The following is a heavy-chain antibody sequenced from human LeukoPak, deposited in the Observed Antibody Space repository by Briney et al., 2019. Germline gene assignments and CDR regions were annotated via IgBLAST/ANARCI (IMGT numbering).Heavy chain of an antibody. CDR2: INHSGST. Sequence: SETPSLTCAVYGGSFSGYYWSWIRQPPGKGLEWIGEINHSGSTNYNPSLKSRVTISVDTSKNQFSLKLSSVTAADTAVYYCARGGGYSGYDLAFYWGQGTLVTVSS. CDR3: ARGGGYSGYDLAFY. J-gene: IGHJ4*02. D-gene: IGHD5-12*01. CDR1: GGSFSGYY. V-gene: IGHV4-34*01.